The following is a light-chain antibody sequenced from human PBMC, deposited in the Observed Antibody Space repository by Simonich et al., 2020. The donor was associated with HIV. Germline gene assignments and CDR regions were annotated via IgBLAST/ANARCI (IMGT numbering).Light chain of an antibody. CDR1: QSGSSSY. Sequence: EIVLTQSPGTLSLSPGERVTLSCRASQSGSSSYLAGYQQKLGQDPRLLIYGTSNRATGIPARFSGSWSGTDFTLTISSLEPEDFAVYYCQQRSNWPPLFGGGTKVEIK. J-gene: IGKJ4*01. V-gene: IGKV3D-20*02. CDR3: QQRSNWPPL. CDR2: GTS.